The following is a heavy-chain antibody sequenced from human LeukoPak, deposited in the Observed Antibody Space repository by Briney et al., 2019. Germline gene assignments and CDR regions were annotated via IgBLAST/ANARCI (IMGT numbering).Heavy chain of an antibody. CDR1: GFTFSSYA. CDR2: MSGSGGST. V-gene: IGHV3-23*01. CDR3: ARVRYGELDV. J-gene: IGHJ6*02. Sequence: GGSLRLSCAASGFTFSSYAMSWVRQAPGKGLEWVSSMSGSGGSTYYADSVKGRSTISRDDSKNTLYLQMNSLRAEDTAVYYCARVRYGELDVWGQGTTVTVSS. D-gene: IGHD4-17*01.